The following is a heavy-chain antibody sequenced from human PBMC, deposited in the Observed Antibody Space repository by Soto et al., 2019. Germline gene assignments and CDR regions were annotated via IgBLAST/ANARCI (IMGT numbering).Heavy chain of an antibody. CDR1: GGSISNYY. CDR2: IYYSGST. CDR3: ARDRGYSNWFDP. V-gene: IGHV4-59*01. Sequence: SETLSLTCTVSGGSISNYYWSWIRQPPGKGLEWIGYIYYSGSTNYNPSLRSRVTISVDTSKNQFSLKLSSVTAADTAVYYCARDRGYSNWFDPWGQGILVTVSS. J-gene: IGHJ5*02. D-gene: IGHD5-18*01.